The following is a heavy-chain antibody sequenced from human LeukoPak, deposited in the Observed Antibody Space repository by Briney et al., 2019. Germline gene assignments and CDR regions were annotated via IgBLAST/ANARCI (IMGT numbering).Heavy chain of an antibody. V-gene: IGHV3-30*03. J-gene: IGHJ4*02. Sequence: PGGSLRLSCAASGFTFSGYYMSWIRQAPGKGLEWVAFISYDGSNENYADSVKGRFTISRDNSKNTLYLQMNSLRAEDTAVYYCARGWSSGWLFDYWGQGTLVTVSS. D-gene: IGHD6-19*01. CDR1: GFTFSGYY. CDR3: ARGWSSGWLFDY. CDR2: ISYDGSNE.